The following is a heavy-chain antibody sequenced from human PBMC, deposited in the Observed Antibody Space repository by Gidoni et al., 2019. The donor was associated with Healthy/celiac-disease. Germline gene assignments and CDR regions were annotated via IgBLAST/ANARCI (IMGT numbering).Heavy chain of an antibody. CDR3: ARTGGAAGTPEDFDY. CDR1: GYTFTSYA. J-gene: IGHJ4*02. V-gene: IGHV7-4-1*02. CDR2: INTNTGNP. Sequence: QVQLVQSGSELTKPGASVKVSCKASGYTFTSYAMNWGRQAPGQGLEWMRWINTNTGNPTYAQGFTGRFVFALDTSVSTAYLQISSLKAEDTAVYYCARTGGAAGTPEDFDYWGQGTLVTVSS. D-gene: IGHD6-13*01.